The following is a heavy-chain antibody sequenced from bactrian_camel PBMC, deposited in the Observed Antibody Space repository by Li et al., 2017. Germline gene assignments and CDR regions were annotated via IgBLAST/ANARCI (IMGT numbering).Heavy chain of an antibody. CDR1: GSIVSTMC. Sequence: VQLVESGGESVQAGRSLRLSCASSGSIVSTMCMGWFRQAPGKEREGVAAIDSDETISYADSVKGRFTISKDNAKTTLYLRMTSLTPEDTAMYYCAAMCELGGPFNFWRHGTQVTVS. D-gene: IGHD3*01. CDR3: AAMCELGGPFNF. CDR2: IDSDETI. V-gene: IGHV3S57*01. J-gene: IGHJ4*01.